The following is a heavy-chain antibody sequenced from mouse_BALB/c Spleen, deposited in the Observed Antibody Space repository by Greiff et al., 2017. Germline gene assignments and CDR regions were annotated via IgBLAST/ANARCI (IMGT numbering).Heavy chain of an antibody. Sequence: VQLQQSGAELVRPGVSVKISCKGSGYTFTDYAMHWVKQSHAKSLEWIGVISTYYGDASYNQKFKGKATMTVDKSSSTAYMELARLTSEDSAIYYCARGVGRVGFAYWGQGTLVTVSA. V-gene: IGHV1S137*01. CDR3: ARGVGRVGFAY. D-gene: IGHD4-1*01. CDR1: GYTFTDYA. CDR2: ISTYYGDA. J-gene: IGHJ3*01.